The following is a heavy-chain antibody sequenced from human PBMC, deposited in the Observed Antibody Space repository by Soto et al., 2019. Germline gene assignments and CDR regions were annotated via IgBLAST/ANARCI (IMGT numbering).Heavy chain of an antibody. CDR1: GFIFSSYG. CDR3: EKTPCGNYSSIPPPPFGT. V-gene: IGHV3-30*18. J-gene: IGHJ3*02. CDR2: ISYHGND. D-gene: IGHD2-2*01. Sequence: QVQLVESGGGVGQPGRSLRLSCVVSGFIFSSYGMHWVRQAPGKGLEWVAAISYHGNDNADSVKGRFTVSRDNSKNILFHKTGARRLENPAVYFWEKTPCGNYSSIPPPPFGTRGQGTLVTVSS.